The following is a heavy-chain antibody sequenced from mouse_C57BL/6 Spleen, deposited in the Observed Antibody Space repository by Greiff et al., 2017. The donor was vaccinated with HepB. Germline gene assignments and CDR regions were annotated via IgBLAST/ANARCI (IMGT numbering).Heavy chain of an antibody. CDR1: GFSLPSYG. CDR3: AKGPYGSSPHYYAMDY. Sequence: VKLMESGPGLVAPSQSLSITCTVSGFSLPSYGVSWVRQPPGKGLEWLGVIWGDGSTNYHSALISRLSISKDNSKSQVFVKLNSLQTDDTATYYWAKGPYGSSPHYYAMDYWGQGTSVTVSS. J-gene: IGHJ4*01. V-gene: IGHV2-3*01. CDR2: IWGDGST. D-gene: IGHD1-1*01.